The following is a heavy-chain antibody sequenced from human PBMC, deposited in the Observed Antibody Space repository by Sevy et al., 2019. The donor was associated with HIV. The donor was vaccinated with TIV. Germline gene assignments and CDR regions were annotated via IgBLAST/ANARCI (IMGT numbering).Heavy chain of an antibody. Sequence: ASVKVSCKASGYTFTSYGISWVRQAPGQGLEWMGWISAYNGNTNYAQKLQGRVTMTTDTSTSTAYMELRSLRSDDTAVYYCARALNDDDDSSGYLWYFDYWGQGTLVTVSS. CDR3: ARALNDDDDSSGYLWYFDY. D-gene: IGHD3-22*01. J-gene: IGHJ4*02. CDR2: ISAYNGNT. CDR1: GYTFTSYG. V-gene: IGHV1-18*01.